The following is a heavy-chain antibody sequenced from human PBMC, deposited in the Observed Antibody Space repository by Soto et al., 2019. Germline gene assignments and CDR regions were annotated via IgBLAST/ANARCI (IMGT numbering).Heavy chain of an antibody. V-gene: IGHV3-21*01. Sequence: EVQLVESGGGLVKPGGSLRLSCAASGFTFSSYSMNWVRQAPGKGLEWVSSISSSSSYIYYADSVKGRFTISRDNAKNSLYLQMNSLRAEDTAVYYCARGGSRDIVATITYWGQGTLVTVSS. J-gene: IGHJ4*02. CDR2: ISSSSSYI. CDR3: ARGGSRDIVATITY. CDR1: GFTFSSYS. D-gene: IGHD5-12*01.